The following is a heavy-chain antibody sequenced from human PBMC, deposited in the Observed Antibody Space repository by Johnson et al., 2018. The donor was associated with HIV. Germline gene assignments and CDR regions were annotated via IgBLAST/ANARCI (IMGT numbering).Heavy chain of an antibody. Sequence: VQLVESGGGLVQPGGSLRLSCAASGFIFSSYWMHWVRQAPGKGLEWVSGISWNSGTIDYADSVKGRFTISRDNAKNSLSRQMNSLRAEDTAVYYCARLSWDSDAFDIWGQGTMVTVSS. CDR3: ARLSWDSDAFDI. CDR2: ISWNSGTI. J-gene: IGHJ3*02. CDR1: GFIFSSYW. V-gene: IGHV3-48*04. D-gene: IGHD1-26*01.